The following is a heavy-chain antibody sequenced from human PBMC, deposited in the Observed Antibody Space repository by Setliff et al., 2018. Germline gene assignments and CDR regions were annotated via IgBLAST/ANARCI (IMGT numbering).Heavy chain of an antibody. CDR1: GGTLRTYA. D-gene: IGHD3-22*01. CDR2: IIPLLETA. CDR3: ARDTRDRYDNSGHYLSLDY. V-gene: IGHV1-69*13. Sequence: SVKFSCKASGGTLRTYAFNWVRQAPGQGLEWMGGIIPLLETAKYAQKFQGTVTITADESTTTAYMELRSLRTEDTAIYYCARDTRDRYDNSGHYLSLDYWGQGTLVTVSS. J-gene: IGHJ4*02.